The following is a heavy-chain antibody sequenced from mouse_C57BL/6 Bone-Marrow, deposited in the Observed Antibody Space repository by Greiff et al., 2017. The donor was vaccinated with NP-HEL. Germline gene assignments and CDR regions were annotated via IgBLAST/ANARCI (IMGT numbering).Heavy chain of an antibody. CDR1: GFTFSSYG. V-gene: IGHV5-6*01. D-gene: IGHD1-1*01. Sequence: VQRVESGGDLVKPGGSLKLSCAASGFTFSSYGMSWVRQTPDKRLEWVATISSGGSYTYYPDSVKGRFTISRDNAKNTLYLQMSSLKSEDTAMYYCARHYYGSSWYYYAMDYWGQGTSVTVSS. CDR3: ARHYYGSSWYYYAMDY. CDR2: ISSGGSYT. J-gene: IGHJ4*01.